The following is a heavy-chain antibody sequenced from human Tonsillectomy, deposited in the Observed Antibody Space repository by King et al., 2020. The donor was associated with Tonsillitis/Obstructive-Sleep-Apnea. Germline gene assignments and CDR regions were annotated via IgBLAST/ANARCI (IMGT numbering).Heavy chain of an antibody. CDR2: ISWNSGSI. V-gene: IGHV3-9*01. CDR1: GFIFDDNA. J-gene: IGHJ4*02. D-gene: IGHD3-10*01. Sequence: DVQLVESGGGLVQPGRSLRLSCAASGFIFDDNAMHWVRHAPGKGLEWVSGISWNSGSIGYADSVKGRFTISRDNAKKSLYLQMNSLRAEDTALYYCAKDTGRFGELLVGYFDYWGQGTLVTVSS. CDR3: AKDTGRFGELLVGYFDY.